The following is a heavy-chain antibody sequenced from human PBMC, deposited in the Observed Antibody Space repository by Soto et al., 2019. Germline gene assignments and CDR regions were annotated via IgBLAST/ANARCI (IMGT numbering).Heavy chain of an antibody. D-gene: IGHD6-6*01. CDR1: RYSFTRKW. Sequence: GESLKLSCQASRYSFTRKWISWVRQMPGKGLEWMGRIDPTDSYTNYSPSFQGHVTISFNKPSSTAYVQWSSLKASDTAMYYGATTLPSGRSSFFSWFEGWGQGTMVTVSS. CDR2: IDPTDSYT. CDR3: ATTLPSGRSSFFSWFEG. J-gene: IGHJ5*02. V-gene: IGHV5-10-1*01.